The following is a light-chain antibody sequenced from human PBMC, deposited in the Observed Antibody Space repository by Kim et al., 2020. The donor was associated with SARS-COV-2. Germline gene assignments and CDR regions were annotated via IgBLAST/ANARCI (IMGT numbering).Light chain of an antibody. CDR2: QDS. J-gene: IGLJ2*01. V-gene: IGLV3-1*01. CDR3: QSYDSSTVV. Sequence: VSQGQTASMPCSGDKLVDKYACWYQQEPSPSPVLVNYQDSKRPAVIPERFSGSNAGKAATLTILGTHAVDEADYYCQSYDSSTVVFGGGTQLTVL. CDR1: KLVDKY.